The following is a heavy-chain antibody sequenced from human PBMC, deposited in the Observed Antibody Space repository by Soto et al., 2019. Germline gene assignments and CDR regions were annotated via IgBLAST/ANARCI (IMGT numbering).Heavy chain of an antibody. CDR3: ARGRDYMDV. CDR1: GGASSSYI. CDR2: IIPTLGIP. V-gene: IGHV1-69*02. Sequence: QVQLVQSGAEVKKPGSSVNVSCKASGGASSSYIITWVRQAPGQGLEYMGRIIPTLGIPNYAQKFHGRVTITADKSTSTDYLELSSLRSEDTAVYYWARGRDYMDVWGRGTTVTVSS. J-gene: IGHJ6*03.